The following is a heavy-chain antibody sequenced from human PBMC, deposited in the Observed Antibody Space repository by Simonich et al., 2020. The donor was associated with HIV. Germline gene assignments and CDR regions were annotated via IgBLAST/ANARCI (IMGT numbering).Heavy chain of an antibody. J-gene: IGHJ3*02. CDR1: GYTFTGNY. Sequence: QVQLVQSGAEVKKLGASVKVSCKASGYTFTGNYMHWVRQAPGQGLEWMGWISPNSGYTNYPQKFQGRVTMTRDTSITTAYMELSRLRSDDTAFYYCATHGPGSYSSALDIWGQGTRVTVSS. D-gene: IGHD1-26*01. V-gene: IGHV1-2*02. CDR2: ISPNSGYT. CDR3: ATHGPGSYSSALDI.